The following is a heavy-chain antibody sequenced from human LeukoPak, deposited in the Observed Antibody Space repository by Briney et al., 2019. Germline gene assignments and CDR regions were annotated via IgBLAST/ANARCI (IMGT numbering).Heavy chain of an antibody. D-gene: IGHD2-15*01. CDR1: GFIFSRDS. CDR3: VRDNPRCCGVVPANIDDY. CDR2: ISHDSGVR. J-gene: IGHJ4*02. Sequence: TGGSLRLSREASGFIFSRDSMNWVRQAPGKGLEWISYISHDSGVRYYADSVRGRSTISRDNAKNSLHLQMHSLRAEDTAVYYCVRDNPRCCGVVPANIDDYWGQGTLVTVSS. V-gene: IGHV3-48*01.